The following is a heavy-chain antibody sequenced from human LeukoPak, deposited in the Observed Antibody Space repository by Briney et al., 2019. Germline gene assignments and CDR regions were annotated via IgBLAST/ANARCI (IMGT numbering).Heavy chain of an antibody. CDR1: GGSFSGYY. V-gene: IGHV4-34*01. D-gene: IGHD6-19*01. J-gene: IGHJ4*02. CDR2: ISHSGST. Sequence: TSVTLSLTCAVYGGSFSGYYWSWIRQPPGKGLEWIGEISHSGSTNYNPSLKSRVTISVDTSKNQFSLKLSSVTAADTAVYYCASWNTGYSSGWYLNWGQGTLVTVSS. CDR3: ASWNTGYSSGWYLN.